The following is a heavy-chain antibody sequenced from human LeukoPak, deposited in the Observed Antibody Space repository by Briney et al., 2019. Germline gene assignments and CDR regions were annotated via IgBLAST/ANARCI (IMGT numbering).Heavy chain of an antibody. CDR1: GFTFDDYA. CDR3: AKGSSEQWLVPFDY. V-gene: IGHV3-9*01. D-gene: IGHD6-19*01. J-gene: IGHJ4*02. Sequence: GGSLRLSCAASGFTFDDYAMHWVRQAPGKGLEWVSDISWNSGSIGYADSVKGRFTISRDNAKNSLYLQMNSLRAEDTALYYCAKGSSEQWLVPFDYWGQGTLVTVSS. CDR2: ISWNSGSI.